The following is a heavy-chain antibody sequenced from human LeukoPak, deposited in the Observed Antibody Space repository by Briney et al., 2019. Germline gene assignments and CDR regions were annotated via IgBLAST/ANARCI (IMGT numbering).Heavy chain of an antibody. Sequence: ASVKVSFKASGYTFTIYYISWVRQAPGQGLEWMGWISAYNGNTKYAQKFQGRVTMTTDTSTSTAYMELRGLRYDDTAVYYCARAVGGDYGMDVWGKGTTVTVSS. CDR1: GYTFTIYY. CDR2: ISAYNGNT. D-gene: IGHD2-21*01. CDR3: ARAVGGDYGMDV. J-gene: IGHJ6*04. V-gene: IGHV1-18*04.